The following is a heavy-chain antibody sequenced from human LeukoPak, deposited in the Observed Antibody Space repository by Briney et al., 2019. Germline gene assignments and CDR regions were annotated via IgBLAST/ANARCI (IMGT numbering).Heavy chain of an antibody. CDR3: ARIRDGYNDAYDL. Sequence: ASVKVSCKASGYTFTSYGISWVRQAPGQGLEWMGIINPSGGSTSYAQKFQGRVTMTRDMSTSTVYMELSSLRSEDTAIYYCARIRDGYNDAYDLWGQGTVVTVPS. CDR1: GYTFTSYG. J-gene: IGHJ3*01. CDR2: INPSGGST. V-gene: IGHV1-46*01. D-gene: IGHD5-24*01.